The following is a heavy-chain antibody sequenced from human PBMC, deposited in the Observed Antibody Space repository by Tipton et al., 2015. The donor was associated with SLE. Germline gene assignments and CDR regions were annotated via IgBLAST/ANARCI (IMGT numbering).Heavy chain of an antibody. CDR2: IYNSGSA. CDR3: ASLGERGGVVT. CDR1: GASISSGGYY. Sequence: TLSLTCTVSGASISSGGYYWSWIRQHPGEGLEWIGYIYNSGSAHYNASLKSRLTISVDTSKNQFSLTLSSVTAADTAVYYCASLGERGGVVTWGQGTLVTVSS. D-gene: IGHD3-3*01. J-gene: IGHJ4*02. V-gene: IGHV4-31*03.